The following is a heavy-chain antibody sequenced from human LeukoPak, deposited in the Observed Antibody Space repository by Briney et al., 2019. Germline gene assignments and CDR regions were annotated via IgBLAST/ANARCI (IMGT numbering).Heavy chain of an antibody. CDR3: ARDGGVYDSSGYLVDP. D-gene: IGHD3-22*01. Sequence: GGSLRLSCAASGFTFSSYGMPWVRQAPGKGLEWVAVIWYDGSNKYYADSVKGRFTISRDNSKNTLYLQMNSLRAEDTAVYYCARDGGVYDSSGYLVDPWGQGTLVTVSS. V-gene: IGHV3-33*01. CDR1: GFTFSSYG. CDR2: IWYDGSNK. J-gene: IGHJ5*02.